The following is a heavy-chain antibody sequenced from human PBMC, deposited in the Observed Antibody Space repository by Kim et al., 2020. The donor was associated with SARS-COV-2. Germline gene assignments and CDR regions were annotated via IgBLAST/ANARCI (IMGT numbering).Heavy chain of an antibody. V-gene: IGHV4-59*01. Sequence: RVTISVDTSKNQFSLKLSSVTAADTAVYYCARASVVGATPYYYYYYGMDVWGQGTTVTVSS. J-gene: IGHJ6*02. D-gene: IGHD1-26*01. CDR3: ARASVVGATPYYYYYYGMDV.